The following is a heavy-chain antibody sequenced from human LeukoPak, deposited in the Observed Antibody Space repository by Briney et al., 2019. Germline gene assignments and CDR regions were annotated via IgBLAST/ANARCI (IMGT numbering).Heavy chain of an antibody. V-gene: IGHV3-30-3*01. CDR1: GFTFSSYA. CDR3: ARVHCSGGSCYGFDP. J-gene: IGHJ5*02. D-gene: IGHD2-15*01. CDR2: ISYDGSNK. Sequence: PGRSLRLSCAASGFTFSSYAMHWVRQAPGKGLEWVAVISYDGSNKYYADSVKGRFTISRDNSKNTLYLQMNSLRAEDTAVYYCARVHCSGGSCYGFDPWGQGTLVTVSS.